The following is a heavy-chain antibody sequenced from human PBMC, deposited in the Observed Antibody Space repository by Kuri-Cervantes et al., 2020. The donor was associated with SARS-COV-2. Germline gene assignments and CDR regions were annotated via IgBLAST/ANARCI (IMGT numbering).Heavy chain of an antibody. Sequence: SETLSLTCTVSGGSISSSSYYWGWIRQPPGKGLEWIGSIYYSGSTYYNPSLKSRVTISVDTSKNQFSLKLSSVTAADTAVYYCARGGYSSSWYGLYNWFDPWGQGTLVTVSS. J-gene: IGHJ5*02. V-gene: IGHV4-39*01. CDR3: ARGGYSSSWYGLYNWFDP. CDR2: IYYSGST. CDR1: GGSISSSSYY. D-gene: IGHD6-13*01.